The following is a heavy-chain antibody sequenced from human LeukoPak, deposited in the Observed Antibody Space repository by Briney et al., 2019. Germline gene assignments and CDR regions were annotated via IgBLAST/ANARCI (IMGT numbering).Heavy chain of an antibody. J-gene: IGHJ5*02. D-gene: IGHD6-13*01. CDR1: GFTFRNYA. V-gene: IGHV3-23*01. CDR2: ISDGGTST. Sequence: GGSLRLSCAASGFTFRNYAMSWVRQAPGKGLEWVSAISDGGTSTFYADSVKGRFTISRDNSYNTLYLQMNTLRAEDTAIYYCAKDRGKAAAGWLDPWGQGTLVTVS. CDR3: AKDRGKAAAGWLDP.